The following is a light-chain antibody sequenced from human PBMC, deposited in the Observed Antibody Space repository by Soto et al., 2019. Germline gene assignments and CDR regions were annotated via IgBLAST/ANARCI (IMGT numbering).Light chain of an antibody. CDR3: QQRSSWPPGYT. CDR2: DAS. CDR1: QSVSSF. J-gene: IGKJ2*01. Sequence: EIVLTQSPATLSLSPGERATLSCRASQSVSSFLGWYQQKPGQAPRLLIYDASNRATGIPARFSGSGSGTGFTLTISRLEPEDFAVYHCQQRSSWPPGYTFGQGTKLEIK. V-gene: IGKV3-11*01.